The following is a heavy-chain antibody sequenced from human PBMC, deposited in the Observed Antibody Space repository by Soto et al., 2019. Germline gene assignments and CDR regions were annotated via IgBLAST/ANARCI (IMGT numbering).Heavy chain of an antibody. CDR1: GFTFSNYG. V-gene: IGHV3-33*01. Sequence: QAQLVESGGGVVQPGRSLRLSCAASGFTFSNYGMHWVRQPPGKGLEWVAVLWYDGSNKYYAESVKGRFTISRDNSKNTLYLQMDSLRAGDTAVYYCARGEAAGPYGMDVWGQGTTVTVSS. D-gene: IGHD6-13*01. CDR3: ARGEAAGPYGMDV. J-gene: IGHJ6*02. CDR2: LWYDGSNK.